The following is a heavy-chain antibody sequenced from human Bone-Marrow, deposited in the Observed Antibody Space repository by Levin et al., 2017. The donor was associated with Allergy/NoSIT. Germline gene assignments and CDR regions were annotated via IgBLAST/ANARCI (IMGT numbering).Heavy chain of an antibody. CDR3: ARDITISVSPLL. Sequence: ASVKVSCKASGYTFTGYYMHWVRQAPGQGLEWMGRINPNSGGTNYAQKFQGRVTMTRDTSISTAYMELSRLRSDDTAVYYCARDITISVSPLLWGQGTLVTVSS. V-gene: IGHV1-2*06. J-gene: IGHJ4*02. CDR2: INPNSGGT. D-gene: IGHD3-3*01. CDR1: GYTFTGYY.